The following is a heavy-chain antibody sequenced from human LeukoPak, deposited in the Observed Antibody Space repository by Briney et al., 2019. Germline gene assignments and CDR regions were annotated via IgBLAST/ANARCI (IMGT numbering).Heavy chain of an antibody. V-gene: IGHV5-51*01. CDR3: ARRVAARPFDY. J-gene: IGHJ4*02. Sequence: GESLKISCETSGYIFTSNWIAWVRQMPGQSLEWMGIIYPGYSDTRYSPSFQGQVTISADKSISTAYLQWSSLKASDTAMYYCARRVAARPFDYWGQGTLVTVSS. CDR2: IYPGYSDT. CDR1: GYIFTSNW. D-gene: IGHD6-6*01.